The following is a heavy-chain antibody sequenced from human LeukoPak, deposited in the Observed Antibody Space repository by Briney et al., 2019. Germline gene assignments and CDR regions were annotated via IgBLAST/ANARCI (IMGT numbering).Heavy chain of an antibody. J-gene: IGHJ3*02. V-gene: IGHV1-69*06. CDR1: GGTFNSYA. D-gene: IGHD1-26*01. CDR3: AREDDTGRYMGDDAFDI. Sequence: ASVKVSCKASGGTFNSYAISWVRQAPGQGLEWMGGIIPMSDTANYPQKFRGRLTITADIPTSTVYMELSSLRPEDTAVYYCAREDDTGRYMGDDAFDIWGQGTMVTVSS. CDR2: IIPMSDTA.